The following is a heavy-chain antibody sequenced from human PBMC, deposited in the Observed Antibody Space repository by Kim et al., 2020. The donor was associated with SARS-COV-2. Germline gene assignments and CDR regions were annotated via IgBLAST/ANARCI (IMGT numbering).Heavy chain of an antibody. J-gene: IGHJ3*02. CDR1: GFTFSSYA. V-gene: IGHV3-23*01. Sequence: GGSLRLSCVASGFTFSSYAMSWVRQAPGKGLEWVSAISGSGGSTYYADSVKGRFTISRDNSRNTLYLQMNSLRAEDTAIYYCAKEYYYDTTGTEGDAFDIWGQGTMVTVSS. D-gene: IGHD3-22*01. CDR3: AKEYYYDTTGTEGDAFDI. CDR2: ISGSGGST.